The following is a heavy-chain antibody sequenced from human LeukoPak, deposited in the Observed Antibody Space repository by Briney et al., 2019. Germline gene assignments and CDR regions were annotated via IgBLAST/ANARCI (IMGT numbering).Heavy chain of an antibody. D-gene: IGHD3-22*01. CDR3: ALSSYSTGYYFSY. J-gene: IGHJ4*02. CDR2: INHSGST. CDR1: GGSFSGYY. Sequence: PSETLSHTCAVYGGSFSGYYWSWIRQPPGKGLEWIGEINHSGSTNYNPSLKSRVTISVDTSKNQFSLKLSSVTAADTAVYYCALSSYSTGYYFSYWGQGTLVTVSS. V-gene: IGHV4-34*01.